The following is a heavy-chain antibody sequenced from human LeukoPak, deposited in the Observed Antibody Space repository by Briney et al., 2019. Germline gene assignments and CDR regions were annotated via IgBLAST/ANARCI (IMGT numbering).Heavy chain of an antibody. CDR1: GFTFSSYS. CDR3: AKDLSADVGALDY. J-gene: IGHJ4*02. Sequence: GGSLRLSCAASGFTFSSYSMNWVRQAPGKGLEWVSSITSSSSYIYYADSVKGRFTISRDNARNSLSLQMNSLRAEDTAVYYCAKDLSADVGALDYWGQGTLVTVSS. CDR2: ITSSSSYI. V-gene: IGHV3-21*01. D-gene: IGHD1-26*01.